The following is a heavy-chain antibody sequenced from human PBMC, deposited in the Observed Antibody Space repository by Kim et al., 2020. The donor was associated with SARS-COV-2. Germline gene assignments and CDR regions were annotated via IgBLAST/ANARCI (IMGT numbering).Heavy chain of an antibody. Sequence: SETLSLTCTVSGGSISSSSYYWGWIRQPPGKGLEWIGSIYYSGSTYYNPSLKSRVTISVDTSKNQFSLKLSSVTAADTAVYYCARPAVAGTNDAFDIWGQGTILTVSS. CDR1: GGSISSSSYY. D-gene: IGHD6-19*01. CDR2: IYYSGST. V-gene: IGHV4-39*01. J-gene: IGHJ3*02. CDR3: ARPAVAGTNDAFDI.